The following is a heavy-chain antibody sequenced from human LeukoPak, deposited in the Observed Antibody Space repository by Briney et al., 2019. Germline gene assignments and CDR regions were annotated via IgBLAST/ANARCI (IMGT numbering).Heavy chain of an antibody. CDR2: INPNSGGT. CDR1: GYTFTGYY. J-gene: IGHJ4*02. V-gene: IGHV1-2*06. Sequence: ASVKVSCKASGYTFTGYYMHWVRQAPGQGLEWIGRINPNSGGTNYAQKFQGRVTMTRDTSISTAYMELSRLRSDDTAVYYCERDFGEWFWEHTTKNDYWGQGTLVTVSS. CDR3: ERDFGEWFWEHTTKNDY. D-gene: IGHD3-10*01.